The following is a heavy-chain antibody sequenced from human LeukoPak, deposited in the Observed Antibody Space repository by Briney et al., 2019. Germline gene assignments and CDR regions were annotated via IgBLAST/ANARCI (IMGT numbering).Heavy chain of an antibody. D-gene: IGHD2-15*01. CDR1: GFTFSNYA. Sequence: GGSLRLSCAASGFTFSNYAMTWVRQAPGRGLEWVSGISISGDNKYYADSVKGRFTISRGNSKNTLYLQMNSLRAEDTAVYFCANRGVGYFYMDVWGKETTVTVSS. V-gene: IGHV3-23*01. CDR3: ANRGVGYFYMDV. CDR2: ISISGDNK. J-gene: IGHJ6*03.